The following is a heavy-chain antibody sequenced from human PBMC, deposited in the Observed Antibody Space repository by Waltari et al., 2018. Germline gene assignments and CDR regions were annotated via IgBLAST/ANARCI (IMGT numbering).Heavy chain of an antibody. CDR3: AKVIAAAGTGGGWFDP. CDR2: ISGSGGIT. V-gene: IGHV3-23*01. D-gene: IGHD6-13*01. CDR1: GFTFSSYA. J-gene: IGHJ5*02. Sequence: EVQLLESGGGLVQPGGSLRLSCAASGFTFSSYAMSWVRQAPGKGLECVSAISGSGGITYYADSVKGRFTISRDNSKNTLYLQMNSLRAEDTAVYYCAKVIAAAGTGGGWFDPWGQGTLVTVSS.